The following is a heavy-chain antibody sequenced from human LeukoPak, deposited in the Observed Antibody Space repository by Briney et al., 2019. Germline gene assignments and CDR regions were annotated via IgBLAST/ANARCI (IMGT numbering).Heavy chain of an antibody. CDR2: MNPYSVNT. CDR3: ARGYYDSSGSYFDY. D-gene: IGHD3-22*01. Sequence: ASVKVSCKASGYTFTSYDINWVRQATGQGLEWMGWMNPYSVNTVYAQKFQGRVTMTGNTSIGTAYMDLSSLRSEDTAVYYCARGYYDSSGSYFDYWGQGTLVTVSS. J-gene: IGHJ4*02. V-gene: IGHV1-8*01. CDR1: GYTFTSYD.